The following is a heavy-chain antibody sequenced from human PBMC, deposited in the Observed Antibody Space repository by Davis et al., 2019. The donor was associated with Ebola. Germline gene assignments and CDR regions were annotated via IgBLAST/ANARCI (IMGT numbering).Heavy chain of an antibody. CDR3: AKGEVAAAVY. CDR2: ISSSGSTI. D-gene: IGHD6-13*01. CDR1: GFTFSSYA. J-gene: IGHJ4*02. Sequence: GESLKISCAASGFTFSSYAMHWVRQAPGKGLEWVSYISSSGSTIYYADSVKGRFTISRDNAKNSLYLQMNSLRAEDTAVYYCAKGEVAAAVYWGQGTLVTVSS. V-gene: IGHV3-48*03.